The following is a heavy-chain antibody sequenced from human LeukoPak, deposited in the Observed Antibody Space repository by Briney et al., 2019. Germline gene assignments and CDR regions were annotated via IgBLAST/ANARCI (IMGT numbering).Heavy chain of an antibody. V-gene: IGHV4-34*01. CDR3: AGGYSSGWYDYFDY. J-gene: IGHJ4*02. CDR2: INHYGST. D-gene: IGHD6-19*01. CDR1: GESLSNYY. Sequence: SETLSLTCAVYGESLSNYYWSWIRQPPGKGLEWIGEINHYGSTNYNPSLKSRITISVDTSKNQFSLKLSSVTAADTAVYYCAGGYSSGWYDYFDYWGQGTLVTVSS.